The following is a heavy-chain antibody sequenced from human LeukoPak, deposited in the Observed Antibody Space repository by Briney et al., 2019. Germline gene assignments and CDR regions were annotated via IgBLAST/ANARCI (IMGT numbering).Heavy chain of an antibody. D-gene: IGHD4-17*01. CDR1: GYSFTSYW. CDR2: IYPGDSDT. V-gene: IGHV5-51*01. CDR3: ARHPRSPNWYFDL. J-gene: IGHJ2*01. Sequence: GASLKISFKGSGYSFTSYWIGWVRQMPGKGLEWMGIIYPGDSDTRYSPSFQGQVTISADKSISTSYLQWSSLKASDTAMYYCARHPRSPNWYFDLWGRGTLVTVSS.